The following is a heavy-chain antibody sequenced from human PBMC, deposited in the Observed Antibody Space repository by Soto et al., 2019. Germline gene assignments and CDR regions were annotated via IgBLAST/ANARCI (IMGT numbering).Heavy chain of an antibody. V-gene: IGHV3-74*01. CDR3: ARRGSGVTRQLHY. CDR2: INTDGSST. D-gene: IGHD2-15*01. CDR1: GFTFSSYW. Sequence: EVQLVESGGGLVQPGGSLRLSCAASGFTFSSYWMHWVRQAPGKGLVWISRINTDGSSTSYVDSVQGRFTISRDNGKNTLFLQMNSLRPEETAVYYCARRGSGVTRQLHYWGQGTLVTVSS. J-gene: IGHJ4*02.